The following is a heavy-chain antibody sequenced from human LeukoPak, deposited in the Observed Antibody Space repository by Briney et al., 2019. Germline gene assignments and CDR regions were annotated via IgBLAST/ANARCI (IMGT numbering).Heavy chain of an antibody. CDR3: AKDRHFEGSGSSTWEWDV. CDR1: EFSVGSNY. V-gene: IGHV3-66*01. CDR2: IYSGGST. Sequence: GGSLRLSCAASEFSVGSNYMTWVRQAPGKGLEWVSLIYSGGSTYYADSVKGRFTISRDNSKNTLYLQMNSLRAEDTAVYYCAKDRHFEGSGSSTWEWDVWGKGTTVTISS. J-gene: IGHJ6*04. D-gene: IGHD3-10*01.